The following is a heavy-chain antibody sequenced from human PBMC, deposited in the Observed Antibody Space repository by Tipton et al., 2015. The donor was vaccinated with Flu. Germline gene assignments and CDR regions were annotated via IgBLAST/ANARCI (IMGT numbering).Heavy chain of an antibody. CDR2: INHSGST. CDR1: GGSFSGYY. V-gene: IGHV4-34*01. Sequence: TLSLTCAVYGGSFSGYYWSWIRQPPGKGLEWIGEINHSGSTNYNPSLKSRVTISVDTSKNQFSLKLSSVTAAATAVYYCARGTYGGGDYWGQGTLVTVSA. D-gene: IGHD4-23*01. CDR3: ARGTYGGGDY. J-gene: IGHJ4*02.